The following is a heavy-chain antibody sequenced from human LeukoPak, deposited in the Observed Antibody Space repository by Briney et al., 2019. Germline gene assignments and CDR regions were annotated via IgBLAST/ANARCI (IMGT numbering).Heavy chain of an antibody. J-gene: IGHJ3*01. D-gene: IGHD2-15*01. Sequence: KPGGSLRLSCAASGFTFSSYSMNWVRQPPGKGLEWVSYVSSTASSKHYAESVKGRFTISRDNAKNSLFLQMNSLRGEDTAVYFCARDTPGGAFDFWGQGTMVTVSS. CDR2: VSSTASSK. V-gene: IGHV3-21*05. CDR1: GFTFSSYS. CDR3: ARDTPGGAFDF.